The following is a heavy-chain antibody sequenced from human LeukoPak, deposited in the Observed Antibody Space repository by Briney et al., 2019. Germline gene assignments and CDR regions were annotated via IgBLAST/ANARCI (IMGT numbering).Heavy chain of an antibody. CDR1: GASISSYY. Sequence: SETLSLTCTVSGASISSYYWTWIRQPPGKGLEWIGYIHYSGDTKCNPSLKSRVTISVDTSKNQVSLQLNSVTAADTAVYYCARRGIAARNWYFDLWGRGTLVTVSS. J-gene: IGHJ2*01. CDR3: ARRGIAARNWYFDL. V-gene: IGHV4-59*08. D-gene: IGHD6-6*01. CDR2: IHYSGDT.